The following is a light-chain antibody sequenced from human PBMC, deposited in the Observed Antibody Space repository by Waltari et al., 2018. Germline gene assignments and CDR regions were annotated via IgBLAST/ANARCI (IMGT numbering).Light chain of an antibody. V-gene: IGLV2-14*03. J-gene: IGLJ2*01. CDR3: SSYSSSSTYVV. CDR1: SSDVGGYNY. Sequence: QSALTQPASVSGSPGQSLTISCPGTSSDVGGYNYVSLYQQHPGKAPKLMIYDVSNRPSGVSNRFSGSKSGNTASLTISGLQAEDEADYYCSSYSSSSTYVVFGGGTKLTVL. CDR2: DVS.